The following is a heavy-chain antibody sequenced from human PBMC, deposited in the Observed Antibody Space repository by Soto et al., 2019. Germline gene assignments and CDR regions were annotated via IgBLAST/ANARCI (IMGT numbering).Heavy chain of an antibody. Sequence: QVQLQESGPGLVKPSQTLSLTCTVSGGSISSGGYYWSWIRQHPGKGLEWIGYIYYSGSTYYNPSLNSRVTISVDTSKHQFSLKLSSVTAADTAVYYCARDRAGALYFDYWGQGTLVTVSS. V-gene: IGHV4-31*03. CDR1: GGSISSGGYY. J-gene: IGHJ4*02. D-gene: IGHD6-13*01. CDR2: IYYSGST. CDR3: ARDRAGALYFDY.